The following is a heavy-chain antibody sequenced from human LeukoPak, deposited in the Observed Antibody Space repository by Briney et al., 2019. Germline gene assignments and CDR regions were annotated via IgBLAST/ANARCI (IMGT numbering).Heavy chain of an antibody. Sequence: PGGSLRLSCAASGFTFSRHAMSWVRQAPGKGLEWVSSISDSGDRTCYAASVKGRLTVSRDNSKNTLYLQMNSLRAEDTAVYYCAKDIVVVVAATPWRWFDPWGQGTLVTVSS. J-gene: IGHJ5*02. CDR2: ISDSGDRT. D-gene: IGHD2-15*01. V-gene: IGHV3-23*01. CDR3: AKDIVVVVAATPWRWFDP. CDR1: GFTFSRHA.